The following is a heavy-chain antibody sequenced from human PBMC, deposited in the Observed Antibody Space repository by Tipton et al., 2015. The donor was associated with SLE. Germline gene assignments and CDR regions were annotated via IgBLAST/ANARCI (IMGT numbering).Heavy chain of an antibody. J-gene: IGHJ4*02. D-gene: IGHD4-17*01. CDR2: IYTSGST. CDR3: ARVEDGDYLSS. CDR1: GGSISSGSYY. Sequence: TLSLTCTVSGGSISSGSYYWSWIRQPAGKGLEWIGRIYTSGSTTYNPSLKSRVTISVDTSKNQFSLKLSSVTAADTAVYYCARVEDGDYLSSWGQGTLVTVSS. V-gene: IGHV4-61*02.